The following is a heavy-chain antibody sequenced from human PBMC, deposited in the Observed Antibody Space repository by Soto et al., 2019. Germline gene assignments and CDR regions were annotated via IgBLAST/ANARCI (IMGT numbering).Heavy chain of an antibody. V-gene: IGHV3-23*01. Sequence: PGGSLRLSCKASGFMFNNSAMTWVRQAPGQGLQWVASVSDNGGSRGGTYYADSVKGRFTISRDNSKNTLYLQLDSLTGADTAVYYCARAKAVVIAALDIWGQGTMVTGS. D-gene: IGHD2-21*01. CDR3: ARAKAVVIAALDI. CDR1: GFMFNNSA. J-gene: IGHJ3*02. CDR2: VSDNGGSRGGT.